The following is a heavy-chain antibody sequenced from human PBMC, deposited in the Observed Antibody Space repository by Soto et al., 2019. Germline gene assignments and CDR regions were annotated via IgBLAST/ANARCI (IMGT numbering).Heavy chain of an antibody. Sequence: ASVEVCCKASGYAFASYGMSWVRQAPGQGLEWMGWISAYNGNTNYAQKLQGRVTMTTDTSTSTAYMELRSLRSDDTAVYYCARRSDYGAFDIWGQGTMVTVSS. CDR3: ARRSDYGAFDI. V-gene: IGHV1-18*01. J-gene: IGHJ3*02. CDR2: ISAYNGNT. CDR1: GYAFASYG. D-gene: IGHD3-10*01.